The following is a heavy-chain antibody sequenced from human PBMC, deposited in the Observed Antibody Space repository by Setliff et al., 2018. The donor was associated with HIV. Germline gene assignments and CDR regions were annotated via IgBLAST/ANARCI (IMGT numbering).Heavy chain of an antibody. J-gene: IGHJ6*03. D-gene: IGHD4-17*01. CDR2: ISSNGGST. V-gene: IGHV3-64D*09. CDR1: GFTFSGYA. CDR3: VKARVDGDYYYYYYMDV. Sequence: HPGGSLRLSCSASGFTFSGYAMHWVRQAPGKGLEYVSAISSNGGSTYYADSVKGRFTISRDNSKNTLYLQMSSLRAEDTAVYYCVKARVDGDYYYYYYMDVWGKGTTVTVSS.